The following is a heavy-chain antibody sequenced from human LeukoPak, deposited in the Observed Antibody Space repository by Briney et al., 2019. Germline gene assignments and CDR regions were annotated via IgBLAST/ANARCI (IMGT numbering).Heavy chain of an antibody. Sequence: PGGSLRLSCVVSGFTFSSYWMSWVRQAPGKGLEWVANVKEDGSDKYYEDSVKGRFTISRDNAKNSLYLQLNSLRADDTAVYYCARLTGTTGFDYWGQGTLVTVSS. CDR3: ARLTGTTGFDY. CDR1: GFTFSSYW. V-gene: IGHV3-7*01. J-gene: IGHJ4*02. D-gene: IGHD1-1*01. CDR2: VKEDGSDK.